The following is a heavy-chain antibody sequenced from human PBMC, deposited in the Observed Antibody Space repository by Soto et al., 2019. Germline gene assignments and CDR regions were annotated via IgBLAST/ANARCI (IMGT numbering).Heavy chain of an antibody. CDR2: IKSDGSST. CDR3: TRGTAPSIPNAFDI. V-gene: IGHV3-74*01. J-gene: IGHJ3*02. D-gene: IGHD2-21*01. Sequence: EVQLVESGGELVQPGGSLRLSCAASGFTCSTYWMHWVRQAPGKGLVWVSRIKSDGSSTFYADSLKGRFTISRDNAKNTLYIQMNSLRAEDTAVYYCTRGTAPSIPNAFDIWGQGTMVTVSS. CDR1: GFTCSTYW.